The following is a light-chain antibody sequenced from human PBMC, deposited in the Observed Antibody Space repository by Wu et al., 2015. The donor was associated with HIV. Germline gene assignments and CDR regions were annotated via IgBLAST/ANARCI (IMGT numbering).Light chain of an antibody. CDR2: GAS. V-gene: IGKV3-15*01. Sequence: EIVMTQSPATLSVSPGEGATLSCRASQSVTDNLAWYQQKPGQAPRLLIFGASTGATGVPDRFSGSRSGTVFTLTISSLQSEDFAIYYCQQYNNLPYSFGQGTHLEIK. J-gene: IGKJ2*03. CDR3: QQYNNLPYS. CDR1: QSVTDN.